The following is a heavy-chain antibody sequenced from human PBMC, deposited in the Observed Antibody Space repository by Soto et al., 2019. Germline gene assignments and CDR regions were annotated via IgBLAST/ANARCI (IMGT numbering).Heavy chain of an antibody. CDR1: GYTFTSYY. CDR2: INPSGGST. J-gene: IGHJ3*02. V-gene: IGHV1-46*01. CDR3: ARVWSGYHYSRTKDAFDI. D-gene: IGHD3-3*01. Sequence: QVQLVQSGAEVKKPGASVKVSCKASGYTFTSYYMHWVRQAPGQGLEWMGIINPSGGSTSYAQKFQGEVTMTRDTATSTVYMEMGCLRADDTAVYYCARVWSGYHYSRTKDAFDIWGQGTMVTVSS.